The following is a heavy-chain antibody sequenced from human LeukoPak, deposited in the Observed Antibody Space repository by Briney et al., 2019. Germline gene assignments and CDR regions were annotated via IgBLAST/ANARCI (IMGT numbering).Heavy chain of an antibody. D-gene: IGHD6-6*01. CDR1: GFTFSDYY. J-gene: IGHJ5*02. Sequence: GGSLRLSCAASGFTFSDYYMSWVRQAPGKGLEWVSYISSSGSTIYYADSVKGRFTISRDNAKNSLYLQMNSLRAEDTAVYYCARDVGIAARQDWSDPWGQGTLVTVSS. V-gene: IGHV3-11*01. CDR2: ISSSGSTI. CDR3: ARDVGIAARQDWSDP.